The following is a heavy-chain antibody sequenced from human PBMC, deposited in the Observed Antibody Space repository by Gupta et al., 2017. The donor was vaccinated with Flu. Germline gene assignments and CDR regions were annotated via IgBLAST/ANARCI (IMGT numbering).Heavy chain of an antibody. Sequence: QVQLQESGPGLVKPSETLSLICTVSGDSISGYYWSWIRRPPGKGLEWIGCIYYSGTINYNPSLKGRVTISVDTSKSQLSLMLGSVTAADTAIYYCASWGPVAGGSPYYYAMDIWGRGTTVTVSS. CDR3: ASWGPVAGGSPYYYAMDI. CDR1: GDSISGYY. CDR2: IYYSGTI. V-gene: IGHV4-59*01. D-gene: IGHD6-19*01. J-gene: IGHJ6*02.